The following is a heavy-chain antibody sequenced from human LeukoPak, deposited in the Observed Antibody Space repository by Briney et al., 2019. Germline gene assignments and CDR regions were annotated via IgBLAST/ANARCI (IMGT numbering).Heavy chain of an antibody. Sequence: GASVKVSCKASGYTFTGYYMHWVRQAPGQGLEWMGWINPNSGGTNYAQKFQGRVTMTRDTSISTAYMELSRLRSDDTAVYYCAKSRARREGSSGSIDYWGQGTLVTVSS. D-gene: IGHD3-22*01. CDR1: GYTFTGYY. CDR3: AKSRARREGSSGSIDY. V-gene: IGHV1-2*02. J-gene: IGHJ4*02. CDR2: INPNSGGT.